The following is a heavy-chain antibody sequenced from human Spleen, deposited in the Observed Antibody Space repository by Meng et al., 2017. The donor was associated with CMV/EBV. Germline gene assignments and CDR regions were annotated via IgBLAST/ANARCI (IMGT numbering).Heavy chain of an antibody. CDR3: ARDHVASGSYYYYYGMDV. D-gene: IGHD1-26*01. V-gene: IGHV4-34*01. Sequence: SETLSLTCAVHDGSFSVYYWSWIRQPPGKGLEWIGEINHSGTTNYNPSLKSRVTMSVDTSKNQFSLKLSSVTAADTAVYYCARDHVASGSYYYYYGMDVWGQGTTVTVSS. CDR1: DGSFSVYY. J-gene: IGHJ6*02. CDR2: INHSGTT.